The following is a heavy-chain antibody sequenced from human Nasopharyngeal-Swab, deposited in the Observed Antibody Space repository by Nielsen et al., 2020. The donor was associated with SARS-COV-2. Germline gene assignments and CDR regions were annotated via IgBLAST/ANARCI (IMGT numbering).Heavy chain of an antibody. CDR2: IWYDGSNK. CDR3: ARDLPHVGATTDTDY. D-gene: IGHD1-26*01. Sequence: GESLKISCAASGFSFSGHWMHWVRQAPGKGLEWVAVIWYDGSNKYYADSVKGRFTISRDNSKNTLYLQMNSLRAEDTAVYYCARDLPHVGATTDTDYWGQGTLVTVSS. J-gene: IGHJ4*02. CDR1: GFSFSGHW. V-gene: IGHV3-33*08.